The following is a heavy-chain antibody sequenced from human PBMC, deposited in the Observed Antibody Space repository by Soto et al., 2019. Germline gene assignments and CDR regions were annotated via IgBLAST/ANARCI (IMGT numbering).Heavy chain of an antibody. D-gene: IGHD6-19*01. Sequence: QVQLVESGGGVVQPGRSLRLSCAASGFTISNYGIHWVRQAPGKGLEWVAMLSHDGRSTYYGDSVRGRFTCSRDASKNTLYVQMHSLRREDTAVYDCACDGGSSGWFNWFNPWTQGSLVTVTP. CDR3: ACDGGSSGWFNWFNP. CDR1: GFTISNYG. V-gene: IGHV3-30*03. CDR2: LSHDGRST. J-gene: IGHJ5*02.